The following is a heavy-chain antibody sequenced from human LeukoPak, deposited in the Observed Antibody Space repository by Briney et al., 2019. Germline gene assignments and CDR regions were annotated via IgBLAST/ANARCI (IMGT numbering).Heavy chain of an antibody. Sequence: SETLSLTCTVSGGSIRSYYWGWIRQPPGKGLEWIGSIYHSGSTYYNPSLKSRVTISVDTSKNQFSLKLSSVTAADTAVYYCARGKAFNYWGQGTLVTVSS. CDR2: IYHSGST. J-gene: IGHJ4*02. CDR3: ARGKAFNY. D-gene: IGHD3-3*02. V-gene: IGHV4-38-2*02. CDR1: GGSIRSYY.